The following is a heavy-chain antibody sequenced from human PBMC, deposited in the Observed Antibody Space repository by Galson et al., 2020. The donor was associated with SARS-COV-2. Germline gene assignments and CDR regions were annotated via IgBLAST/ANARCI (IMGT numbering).Heavy chain of an antibody. V-gene: IGHV5-51*01. J-gene: IGHJ3*02. CDR2: IYPGDSDT. Sequence: GESLKISCKGSGYSFTSYWIGWVRQMPGKGLEWMGIIYPGDSDTRYSPSFQGQVTISADKSISTAYLQWSSLKASDTAMYYCARLSPNEDIVVVPAANDAFDIWGQGTMVTVSS. CDR3: ARLSPNEDIVVVPAANDAFDI. D-gene: IGHD2-2*01. CDR1: GYSFTSYW.